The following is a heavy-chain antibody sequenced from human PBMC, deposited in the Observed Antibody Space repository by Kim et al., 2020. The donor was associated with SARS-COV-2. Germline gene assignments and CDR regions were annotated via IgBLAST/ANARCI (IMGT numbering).Heavy chain of an antibody. D-gene: IGHD3-10*01. V-gene: IGHV1-18*01. CDR3: AGEMVRGVNWFDP. J-gene: IGHJ5*02. Sequence: PRLQGRVTMTADTSTSTAYMGLRSLRSDDTAVYYCAGEMVRGVNWFDPWGQGTLVTVSS.